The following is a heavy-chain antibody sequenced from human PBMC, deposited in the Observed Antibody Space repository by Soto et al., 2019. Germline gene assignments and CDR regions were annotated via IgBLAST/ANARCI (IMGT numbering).Heavy chain of an antibody. CDR2: ISWNSGSI. CDR3: AKGHGPMDSSGYYNWFDP. Sequence: GGSLRLSCADSGFTFDDYAMHWVRQAPGKGLEWVSGISWNSGSIGYADSVKGRFTISRDNAKNSLYLQMNSLRAEDTALYYCAKGHGPMDSSGYYNWFDPWGQGTLVTVSS. CDR1: GFTFDDYA. J-gene: IGHJ5*02. V-gene: IGHV3-9*01. D-gene: IGHD3-22*01.